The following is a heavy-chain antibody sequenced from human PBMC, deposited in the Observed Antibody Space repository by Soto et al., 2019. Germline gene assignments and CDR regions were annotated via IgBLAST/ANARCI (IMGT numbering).Heavy chain of an antibody. J-gene: IGHJ4*02. D-gene: IGHD1-26*01. CDR1: GFTFSNYE. V-gene: IGHV3-23*01. CDR2: ISSGGGSP. Sequence: PGGSLRLSCAVSGFTFSNYEMSWVRQAPGKGLEWVSSISSGGGSPYNADSVKGRFTISRNNSKNTLFLQMNSLRAEDTAVYYCAKGDGRIVPRHFDYWGQGTLVTVSS. CDR3: AKGDGRIVPRHFDY.